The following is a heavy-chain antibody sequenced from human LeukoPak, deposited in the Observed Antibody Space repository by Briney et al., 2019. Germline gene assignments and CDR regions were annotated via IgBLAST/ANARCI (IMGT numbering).Heavy chain of an antibody. CDR2: IKQDGSEK. D-gene: IGHD3-10*01. J-gene: IGHJ4*02. Sequence: GGSLRLSCAASGFTFSSYWMSWVRQAPGKGLEWVANIKQDGSEKYYEDSVKGRFTISRDNAKNSLYLQMNSLRAEDTAVYYCTSLMARGVIWIDYWGQGTLVTVSS. V-gene: IGHV3-7*03. CDR3: TSLMARGVIWIDY. CDR1: GFTFSSYW.